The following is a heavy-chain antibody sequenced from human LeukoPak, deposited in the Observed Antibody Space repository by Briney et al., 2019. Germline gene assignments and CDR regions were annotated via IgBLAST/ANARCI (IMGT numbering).Heavy chain of an antibody. CDR2: VWFDGTNK. CDR1: GFTFSSHG. J-gene: IGHJ4*02. CDR3: KATNPFDY. D-gene: IGHD5-24*01. V-gene: IGHV3-33*01. Sequence: PGRSLRLSCAASGFTFSSHGMHWVRQAPGKGLEWVAHVWFDGTNKYYADSVKGRFTISRDNSKDTLYLQMNSLRAEDTAVYYCKATNPFDYWGQGTLVTVSS.